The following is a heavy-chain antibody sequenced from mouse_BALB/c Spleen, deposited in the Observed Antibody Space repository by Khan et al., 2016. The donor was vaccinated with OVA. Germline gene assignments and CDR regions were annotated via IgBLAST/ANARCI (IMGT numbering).Heavy chain of an antibody. D-gene: IGHD1-1*01. J-gene: IGHJ2*01. CDR2: INPHIGET. CDR3: TRIYRSDFDY. V-gene: IGHV1-20*02. Sequence: VQLQQSGPELVRPGASVKISCKASGYSFTGYFMNWVMQSHGKSLEWIGRINPHIGETFYNQRFKDKATLTVDGSSSTAHMELRSLASEDSAVYYCTRIYRSDFDYWGQGTTLTGSS. CDR1: GYSFTGYF.